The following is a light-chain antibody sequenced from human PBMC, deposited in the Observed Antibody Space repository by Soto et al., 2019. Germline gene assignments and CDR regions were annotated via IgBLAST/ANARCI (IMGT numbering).Light chain of an antibody. J-gene: IGKJ1*01. V-gene: IGKV1-5*01. CDR1: PSVSTF. Sequence: DIQMTQSPSTLSASAGDTVTITCRASPSVSTFLAWYQQKPGKAPRLMIFDASSLYSGVPSRFSGSGSGTEFTLTISSLQPDDFATYYCQQYDSYSWTFGQGTKVEIK. CDR2: DAS. CDR3: QQYDSYSWT.